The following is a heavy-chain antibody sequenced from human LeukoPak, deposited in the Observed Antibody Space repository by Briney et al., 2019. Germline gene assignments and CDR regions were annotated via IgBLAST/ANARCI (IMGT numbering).Heavy chain of an antibody. J-gene: IGHJ3*02. CDR3: TRHGTGPDAFDI. Sequence: GSLRLSCIGSGFILGDYAVCWFRQAPGEGLEWVGFIRSNTYGGTPEYAPSVKGRFTISRDDSKSIAYLQMNSLKTEDTAVYYCTRHGTGPDAFDIWGPGTMVTVSS. CDR2: IRSNTYGGTP. D-gene: IGHD1-7*01. CDR1: GFILGDYA. V-gene: IGHV3-49*03.